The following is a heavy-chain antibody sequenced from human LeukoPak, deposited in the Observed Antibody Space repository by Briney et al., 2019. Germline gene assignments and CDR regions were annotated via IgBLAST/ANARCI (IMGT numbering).Heavy chain of an antibody. D-gene: IGHD6-13*01. CDR2: IYSGGST. CDR1: GFTVSSNY. CDR3: ARGFEYSSSWAAFDY. V-gene: IGHV3-66*01. Sequence: GGSLRLSCAASGFTVSSNYMSWVRQARGKGLEWVSVIYSGGSTYYADSVKGRFTISRDNSKNTLYLQMNSLRAEDTAVYYCARGFEYSSSWAAFDYWGQGTLVTVSS. J-gene: IGHJ4*02.